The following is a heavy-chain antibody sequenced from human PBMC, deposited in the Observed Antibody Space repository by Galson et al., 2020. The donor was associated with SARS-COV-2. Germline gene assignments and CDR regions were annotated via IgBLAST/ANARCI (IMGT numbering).Heavy chain of an antibody. Sequence: GGSLRLSCAASGFIFSSYSMSWVRQAPGKGLEWVSSISGSGDSTYYADSVKGRFTISRDNSNDTLYLQRSSLRAEDTAVYYCAKDRKDTVATIDYWGQRAPVTVSS. CDR2: ISGSGDST. D-gene: IGHD5-12*01. V-gene: IGHV3-23*01. CDR1: GFIFSSYS. J-gene: IGHJ4*02. CDR3: AKDRKDTVATIDY.